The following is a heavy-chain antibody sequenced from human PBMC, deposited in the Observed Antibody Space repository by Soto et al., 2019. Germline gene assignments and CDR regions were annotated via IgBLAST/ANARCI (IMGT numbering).Heavy chain of an antibody. V-gene: IGHV4-4*02. CDR2: IWHTGRP. D-gene: IGHD6-13*01. Sequence: QLQLRESGPGLVQPSGTLSLTCDVSGDSLTNNHWWSWVRQAPGTGLEWIGEIWHTGRPNYNPSLKSRVAISIDRSKNQFSLKLSSVTAADTAVYYCVRDSRTGCSSINGYMHLGPGTLVTVS. J-gene: IGHJ4*02. CDR3: VRDSRTGCSSINGYMH. CDR1: GDSLTNNHW.